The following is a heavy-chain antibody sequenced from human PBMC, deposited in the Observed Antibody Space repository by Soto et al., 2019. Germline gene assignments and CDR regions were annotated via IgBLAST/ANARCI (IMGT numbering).Heavy chain of an antibody. Sequence: QVQLVQSGAEVKKPGSSVKVSCKGSGGTFSTYAITWGRQAPGQGLEWLGGIIPIVGTTDYARKFQGRVTITAAASTSIVLIELSSLTDEDTAVYYCARGVGAYCVDYWGQGTLVTVSS. J-gene: IGHJ4*02. CDR2: IIPIVGTT. CDR1: GGTFSTYA. V-gene: IGHV1-69*01. D-gene: IGHD1-26*01. CDR3: ARGVGAYCVDY.